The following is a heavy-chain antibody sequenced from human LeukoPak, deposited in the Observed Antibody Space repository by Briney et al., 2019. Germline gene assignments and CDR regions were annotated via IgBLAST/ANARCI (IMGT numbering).Heavy chain of an antibody. J-gene: IGHJ3*02. D-gene: IGHD2-2*02. CDR1: GFTFSGSA. V-gene: IGHV3-73*01. Sequence: GGSLRLSCAASGFTFSGSAMHWVRQASGKGLEWVGRIRSKANSYATAYAASVKGRFTISRDDSKNTAYLQMNSLRAEDTAVYYCARAGYCSSTSCYRGAFDIWGQGTMVTVSS. CDR3: ARAGYCSSTSCYRGAFDI. CDR2: IRSKANSYAT.